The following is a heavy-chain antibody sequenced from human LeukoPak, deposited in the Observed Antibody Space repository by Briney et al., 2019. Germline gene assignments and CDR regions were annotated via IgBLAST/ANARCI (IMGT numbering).Heavy chain of an antibody. J-gene: IGHJ4*02. CDR1: GYTFTGYY. D-gene: IGHD3-9*01. CDR2: INPNSGGT. V-gene: IGHV1-2*02. CDR3: ARQYYDILTGYTTIPDY. Sequence: ASVKVSCKASGYTFTGYYMHWVRQAPGQGLEWMGWINPNSGGTNYAQKVQGRVTMTRDTSISTAYMELSRLRSDDTAVYYCARQYYDILTGYTTIPDYWGQGTLVTVSS.